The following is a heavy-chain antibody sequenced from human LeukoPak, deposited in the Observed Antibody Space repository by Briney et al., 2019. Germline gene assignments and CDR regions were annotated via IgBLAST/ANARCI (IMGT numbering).Heavy chain of an antibody. Sequence: GRSLRLSCAASRFIFSSFAIHWVRQAPGKGLERVAVISSYGAKKFYVGSVKGRFTISRDNSRDTSYLQLNSLTTEDTALYYCARPLSPGKRWHPIDSWGQGTLVTVSS. D-gene: IGHD5-24*01. V-gene: IGHV3-30*03. CDR3: ARPLSPGKRWHPIDS. CDR1: RFIFSSFA. J-gene: IGHJ4*02. CDR2: ISSYGAKK.